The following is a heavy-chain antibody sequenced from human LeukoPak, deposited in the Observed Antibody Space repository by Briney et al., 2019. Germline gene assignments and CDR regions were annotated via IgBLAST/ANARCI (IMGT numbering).Heavy chain of an antibody. CDR2: IIPIFGTA. Sequence: SVKVSCKASGGTFSSYAISWVRQAPGQGLEWMGGIIPIFGTANYAQKFQGRVTITADESTSTGYMELSSLRSEDTAVYNCASKRGYSYGLDYWGQGTLVTVSS. V-gene: IGHV1-69*13. D-gene: IGHD5-18*01. CDR1: GGTFSSYA. CDR3: ASKRGYSYGLDY. J-gene: IGHJ4*02.